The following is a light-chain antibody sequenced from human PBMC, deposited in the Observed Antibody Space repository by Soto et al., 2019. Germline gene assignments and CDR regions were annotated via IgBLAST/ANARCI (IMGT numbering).Light chain of an antibody. J-gene: IGKJ2*01. CDR2: LGS. CDR3: MEALQSHT. CDR1: QSLLHSNGYTY. V-gene: IGKV2-28*01. Sequence: DIVMTQSPLSLPDTPGEPATISCRSSQSLLHSNGYTYLDWYVQKPGQSTQRLIYLGSNRASGVPDRFSGSGSGTDFTLKISTVEAEDVGVYYCMEALQSHTFGQGTKLEIK.